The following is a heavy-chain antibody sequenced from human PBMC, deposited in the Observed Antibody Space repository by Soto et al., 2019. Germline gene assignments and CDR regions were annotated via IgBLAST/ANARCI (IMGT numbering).Heavy chain of an antibody. V-gene: IGHV1-2*04. CDR2: MNPNSGNT. CDR1: GYTFNSYD. J-gene: IGHJ4*02. Sequence: ASVKVSCKASGYTFNSYDINWVRQATGQGLEWMGWMNPNSGNTNYAQKFQGWVTMTRDTSISTAYMELSRLRSDDTAVYYCARDLDSSGWYAHFDYWGQGTLVTVSS. CDR3: ARDLDSSGWYAHFDY. D-gene: IGHD6-19*01.